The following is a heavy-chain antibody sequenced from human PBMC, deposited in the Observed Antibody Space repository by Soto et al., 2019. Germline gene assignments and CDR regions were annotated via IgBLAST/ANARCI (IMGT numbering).Heavy chain of an antibody. D-gene: IGHD6-13*01. CDR2: ISSSGSTI. CDR3: AGKAYSRSWSDH. V-gene: IGHV3-11*01. CDR1: GFTFSDYY. Sequence: QVQLVESGGGLVKPGGSLRLSCAASGFTFSDYYMSWIRQAPGKGLEWVSYISSSGSTIYYADSVKGRFTISRDNAKNSLVLEMKRLRGEDPGVDYRAGKAYSRSWSDHWGQGTLVTVSS. J-gene: IGHJ5*02.